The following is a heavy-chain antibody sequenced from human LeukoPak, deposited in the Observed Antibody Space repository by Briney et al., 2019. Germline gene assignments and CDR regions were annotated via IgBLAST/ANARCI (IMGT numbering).Heavy chain of an antibody. V-gene: IGHV3-21*01. Sequence: GGSLRLSCVGSGFTFSTYSINWVRQAPGKGLEWVSSISGSSNYIYYADSVKGRFTISRDNAKNSLFLQMNRLRAEDTAVYFCARGGAVAGNNYFDYWGQGIQVTVSS. D-gene: IGHD6-19*01. CDR3: ARGGAVAGNNYFDY. J-gene: IGHJ4*02. CDR1: GFTFSTYS. CDR2: ISGSSNYI.